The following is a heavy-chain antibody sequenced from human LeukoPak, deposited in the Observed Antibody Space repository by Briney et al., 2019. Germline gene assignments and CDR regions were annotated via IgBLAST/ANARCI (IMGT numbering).Heavy chain of an antibody. CDR3: AKDSFGYYSGLFYFDY. CDR2: ISWNSGSI. D-gene: IGHD2-15*01. CDR1: GFTFDDYA. J-gene: IGHJ4*02. Sequence: GGSLRLTCAASGFTFDDYAMHWVRQAPGKGLEWVSGISWNSGSIGYADSVKGRFTISRDNAKNSLYLQMNSLRAEDTALYYCAKDSFGYYSGLFYFDYWGQGTLVTVSS. V-gene: IGHV3-9*01.